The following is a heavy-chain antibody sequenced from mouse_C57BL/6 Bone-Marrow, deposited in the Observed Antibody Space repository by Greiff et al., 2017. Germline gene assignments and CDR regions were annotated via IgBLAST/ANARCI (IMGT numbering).Heavy chain of an antibody. D-gene: IGHD2-4*01. CDR2: IDPSDSYT. Sequence: VQLQQPGTELVKPGASVKLSCKASGYTFTSYWMQWVKQRPGQGLEWIGEIDPSDSYTNYNQKFKGKATLTVDTSSSTAYMQLSSLTSEDSAVYYCARPLIYYDYDGWFAYWGQGTLVTVSA. J-gene: IGHJ3*01. V-gene: IGHV1-50*01. CDR3: ARPLIYYDYDGWFAY. CDR1: GYTFTSYW.